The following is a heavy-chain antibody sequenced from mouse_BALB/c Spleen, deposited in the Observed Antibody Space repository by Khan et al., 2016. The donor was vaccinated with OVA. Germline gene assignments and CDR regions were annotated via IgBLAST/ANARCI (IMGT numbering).Heavy chain of an antibody. CDR3: ARDDYACFAY. CDR2: IHYSGST. D-gene: IGHD2-4*01. Sequence: EVQLVESGPDLVKPSQSLSLTCTVTGYSITSDYNWHWIRQFPGNKLEWMGYIHYSGSTNYDPSLKSRISFTRDTSKNQFFLQVNSVTTEDTATYYCARDDYACFAYWGQGTLVTVSA. V-gene: IGHV3-1*02. J-gene: IGHJ3*01. CDR1: GYSITSDYN.